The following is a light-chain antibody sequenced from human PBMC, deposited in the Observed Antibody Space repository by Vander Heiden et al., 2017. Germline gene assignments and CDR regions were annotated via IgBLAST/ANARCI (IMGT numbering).Light chain of an antibody. V-gene: IGKV1-39*01. CDR3: QQSYTILYT. Sequence: DIHMTQSPSSPSASVGDRVTITCRASQSVGISLNWYQQKRGKAPKLLISAASSLQSGVPSRFSGSGSGTDFTLTISSLQPEDFATYYCQQSYTILYTFGQGTKVEIK. J-gene: IGKJ2*01. CDR2: AAS. CDR1: QSVGIS.